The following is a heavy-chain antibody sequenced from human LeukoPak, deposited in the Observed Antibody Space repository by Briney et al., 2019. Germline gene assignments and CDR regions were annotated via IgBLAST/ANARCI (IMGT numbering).Heavy chain of an antibody. D-gene: IGHD1-26*01. CDR1: GFAFSNYN. Sequence: GGSLRLSCADSGFAFSNYNMNWVRQAPGKAMEWVSSITSSGTYTFYADSVKGRFTISRDNAQNSLYLQMDSLGPEDTTAFYCSRDAYSGKYEAYYYYYMDVWGKGTTVTISS. CDR3: SRDAYSGKYEAYYYYYMDV. V-gene: IGHV3-21*01. J-gene: IGHJ6*03. CDR2: ITSSGTYT.